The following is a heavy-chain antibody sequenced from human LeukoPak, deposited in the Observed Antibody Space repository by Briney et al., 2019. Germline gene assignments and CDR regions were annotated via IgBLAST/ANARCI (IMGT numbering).Heavy chain of an antibody. Sequence: GGSLTLSCTPSGLPHNDYWMTWVRQAPGKGPEGVANIKQDGSQRYYVVSVRGRFTTSRDNAKNLLFLQMNGLRAEDTAVYYCARRGGSSARRSPIDYWGQGTLVTVSS. CDR3: ARRGGSSARRSPIDY. D-gene: IGHD6-6*01. J-gene: IGHJ4*02. CDR2: IKQDGSQR. V-gene: IGHV3-7*01. CDR1: GLPHNDYW.